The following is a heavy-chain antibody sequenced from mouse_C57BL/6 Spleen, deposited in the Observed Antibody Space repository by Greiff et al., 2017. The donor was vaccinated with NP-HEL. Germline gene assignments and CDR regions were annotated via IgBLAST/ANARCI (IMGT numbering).Heavy chain of an antibody. V-gene: IGHV1-52*01. CDR2: IDPSDSET. D-gene: IGHD1-1*01. CDR1: GYTFTSYW. Sequence: QVQLQQPGAELVRPGSSVKLSCKASGYTFTSYWMHWVKQRPIQGLEWIGNIDPSDSETHYNQKFKDKATLTVDKSSSTAYMQLSSLTSEDSAVYYCARRELRGAMDYWGQGTSVTASS. CDR3: ARRELRGAMDY. J-gene: IGHJ4*01.